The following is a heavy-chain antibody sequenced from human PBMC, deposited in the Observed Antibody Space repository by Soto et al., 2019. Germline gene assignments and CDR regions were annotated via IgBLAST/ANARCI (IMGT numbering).Heavy chain of an antibody. CDR2: FDPEDGET. D-gene: IGHD5-18*01. Sequence: ASVKVSCKVSGYTLTELSMHWVRQAPGKGLEWMGGFDPEDGETIYAQKFQGRVTMTEDTSTDTAYMELSSLRSEDTAVYYCETDRPYSYGSGYWGQGTLVTVSS. CDR1: GYTLTELS. V-gene: IGHV1-24*01. CDR3: ETDRPYSYGSGY. J-gene: IGHJ4*02.